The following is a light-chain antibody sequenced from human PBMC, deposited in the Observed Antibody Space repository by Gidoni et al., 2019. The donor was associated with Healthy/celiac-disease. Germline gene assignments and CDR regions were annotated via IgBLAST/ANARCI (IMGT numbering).Light chain of an antibody. CDR1: QDISNY. CDR2: DAS. Sequence: DIQMTQSPSSLSASVGDRVTITCQASQDISNYLNWYQQKPGKAPKLLIYDASNLETGVPSRFSGSGSGTDFTFTISSLQTEDIETYYGQQYDNLPTFXQXTRLEIK. J-gene: IGKJ5*01. CDR3: QQYDNLPT. V-gene: IGKV1-33*01.